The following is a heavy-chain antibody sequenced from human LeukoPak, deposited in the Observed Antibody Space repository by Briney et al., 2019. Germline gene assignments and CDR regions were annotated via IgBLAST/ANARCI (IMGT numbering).Heavy chain of an antibody. CDR3: ARVSDTSMVTPGFDS. J-gene: IGHJ4*02. Sequence: ASLKVSCKTSGYNFNRYTITRVRQAPEQGLEWMRWVSTSNRDTSYADKFQGRVTMTTETVTKTAYMELRRLRSGDTSMDFCARVSDTSMVTPGFDSWGQGTLVTVSS. CDR1: GYNFNRYT. D-gene: IGHD5-18*01. CDR2: VSTSNRDT. V-gene: IGHV1-18*01.